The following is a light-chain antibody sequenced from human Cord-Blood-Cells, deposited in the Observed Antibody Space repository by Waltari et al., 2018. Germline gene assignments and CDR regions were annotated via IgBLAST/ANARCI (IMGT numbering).Light chain of an antibody. Sequence: SALTQPASVSGSPGQSITISCTGTSSDVGSYNLVSWYQQHPGKDPKLMIYEVSKRPSGVSNRFSGSKSGNTASLTISGLQAEDEADYYCCSYAGSSTLVFGGGTKLTVL. V-gene: IGLV2-23*02. J-gene: IGLJ2*01. CDR3: CSYAGSSTLV. CDR1: SSDVGSYNL. CDR2: EVS.